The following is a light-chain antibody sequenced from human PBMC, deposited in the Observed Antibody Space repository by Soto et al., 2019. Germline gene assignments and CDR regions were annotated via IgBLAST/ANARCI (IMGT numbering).Light chain of an antibody. CDR1: SSDVGGYNY. CDR3: SSYTSSSHVV. CDR2: DVS. V-gene: IGLV2-14*01. Sequence: QSALTQPASVSGSPGQSITISCTGTSSDVGGYNYVSWYQQHPGKAPKLMIYDVSNRPSGVSNRFSGSKSGNPASLTISGLQAEDEADYYCSSYTSSSHVVFGGGTQLTVL. J-gene: IGLJ2*01.